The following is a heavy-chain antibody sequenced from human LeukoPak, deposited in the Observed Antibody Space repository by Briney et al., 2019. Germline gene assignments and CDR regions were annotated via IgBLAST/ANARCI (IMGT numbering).Heavy chain of an antibody. D-gene: IGHD4-17*01. CDR1: GFTFSGYW. CDR3: ARRGATVTDD. CDR2: INQDGSEK. J-gene: IGHJ4*02. V-gene: IGHV3-7*01. Sequence: PGGSLRLSCGASGFTFSGYWMTWVREAPGKGLEWVANINQDGSEKYYVDSVKGRFTISRDNAKNSVYLQMNSLRAEDTAVYFCARRGATVTDDWGQGTLVTVSS.